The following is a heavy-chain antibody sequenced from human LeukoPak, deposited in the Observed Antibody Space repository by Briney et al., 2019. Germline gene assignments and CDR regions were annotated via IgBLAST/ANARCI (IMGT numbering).Heavy chain of an antibody. V-gene: IGHV3-74*01. J-gene: IGHJ4*02. Sequence: GGSLRRSCVASGFTFGSYWMHWVRQAPGKGPVWVSRINYDGTSTTYADSVKGRFTVSRDNGKKTVSLQINSLRPDDTAVYYCAREANTAFDYWGQGTRVSLSS. CDR3: AREANTAFDY. CDR1: GFTFGSYW. CDR2: INYDGTST. D-gene: IGHD2/OR15-2a*01.